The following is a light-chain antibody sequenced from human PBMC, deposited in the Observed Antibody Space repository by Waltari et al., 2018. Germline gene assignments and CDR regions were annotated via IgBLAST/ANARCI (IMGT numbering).Light chain of an antibody. CDR2: ENT. Sequence: SYELTQPPSVSVSPGQTATLTCPGDNLGNRYTSWYRQKPGQSPMVVIFENTKRPSGIPERFSGSNSGNTATLTISGTQPLDEADYYCQAWDANTASFGPGTKVTVL. J-gene: IGLJ1*01. CDR3: QAWDANTAS. CDR1: NLGNRY. V-gene: IGLV3-1*01.